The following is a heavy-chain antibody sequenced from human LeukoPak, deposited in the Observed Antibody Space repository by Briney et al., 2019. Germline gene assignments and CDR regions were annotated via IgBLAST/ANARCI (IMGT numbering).Heavy chain of an antibody. CDR3: ARDPAYYDILTGYYM. CDR2: ISYDGSNK. V-gene: IGHV3-30-3*01. D-gene: IGHD3-9*01. CDR1: GFTFSSYA. J-gene: IGHJ4*02. Sequence: PGGSLRLSCAASGFTFSSYAMHWVRQAPGKGLEWVAVISYDGSNKYYADSVKGRFTISRDNSKNTLYLQMNSLRAEDTAVYYCARDPAYYDILTGYYMWGQGTLVTVSS.